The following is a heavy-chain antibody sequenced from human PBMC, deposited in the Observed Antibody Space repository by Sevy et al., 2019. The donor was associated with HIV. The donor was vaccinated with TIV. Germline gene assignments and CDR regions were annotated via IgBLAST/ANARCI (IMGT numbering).Heavy chain of an antibody. J-gene: IGHJ4*02. CDR3: VKEGGGGGGDH. D-gene: IGHD3-10*01. CDR1: GFSFSSYG. CDR2: IQYDGSNK. Sequence: GGSLRLSCAASGFSFSSYGMHWVRQAPGKGLEWMSYIQYDGSNKDYADSVKGRFTISRDNSKNTRYLQMNSLGVEDTAGFYCVKEGGGGGGDHWGQGTLVTVSS. V-gene: IGHV3-30*02.